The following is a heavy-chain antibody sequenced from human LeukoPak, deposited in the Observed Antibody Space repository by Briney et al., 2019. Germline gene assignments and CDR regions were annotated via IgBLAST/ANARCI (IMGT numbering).Heavy chain of an antibody. Sequence: GGSLRLSCAASGFTFSSYGMHWVRQAPGKGLEWVAVIWFDGSNKYYADSVKGRFTISRDNFKNTLYLQMNSLRAEDTAVYYCAKMGRDGYNSYYFGYWGRGSLVTVSS. J-gene: IGHJ4*02. V-gene: IGHV3-33*06. CDR3: AKMGRDGYNSYYFGY. CDR1: GFTFSSYG. D-gene: IGHD5-24*01. CDR2: IWFDGSNK.